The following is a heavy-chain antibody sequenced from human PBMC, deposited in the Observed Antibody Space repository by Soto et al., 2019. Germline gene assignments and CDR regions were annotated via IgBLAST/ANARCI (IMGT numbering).Heavy chain of an antibody. J-gene: IGHJ4*02. CDR3: ATPVVRFLEWTTDY. Sequence: DVQVVESGGGLVQPGGSLRLSCAASGFTFSSYSMNWVRQAPGKGLEWSSYITNGGTTIYYADSVKGRFTISRDNDKNSLYRHMNSLRYDDKAVYYCATPVVRFLEWTTDYWGQGTLVTVSS. CDR2: ITNGGTTI. D-gene: IGHD3-3*01. V-gene: IGHV3-48*02. CDR1: GFTFSSYS.